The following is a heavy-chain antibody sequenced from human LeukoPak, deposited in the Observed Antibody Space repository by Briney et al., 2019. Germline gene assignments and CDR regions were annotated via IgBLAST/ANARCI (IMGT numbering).Heavy chain of an antibody. D-gene: IGHD3-3*01. CDR3: ARTLDFWSGSPYNWFDP. CDR1: GGSISSYY. J-gene: IGHJ5*02. Sequence: KPSETLSLTCTVSGGSISSYYWSWIRQPAGKGLEWIGRIYTSGSTNYNPSLKSRVTMSVDTSKNQFPLKLSSVTAADTAVYYCARTLDFWSGSPYNWFDPWGQGTLVTVSS. V-gene: IGHV4-4*07. CDR2: IYTSGST.